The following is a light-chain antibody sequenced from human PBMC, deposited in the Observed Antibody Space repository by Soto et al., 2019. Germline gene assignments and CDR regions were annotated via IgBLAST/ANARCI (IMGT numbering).Light chain of an antibody. Sequence: QSALTQPPSASGSLGQSVTISCTGTSSDVGGYNYVSWYQQHPGKAPKLLIYDVSHRPSGVPDRFSGSKSGNTASLTVSGLQAEDEADYYCSSYAGSNNLVFGTGTQLTVL. V-gene: IGLV2-8*01. J-gene: IGLJ1*01. CDR3: SSYAGSNNLV. CDR1: SSDVGGYNY. CDR2: DVS.